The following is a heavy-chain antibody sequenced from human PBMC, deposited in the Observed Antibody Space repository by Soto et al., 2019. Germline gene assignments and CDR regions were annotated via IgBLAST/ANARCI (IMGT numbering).Heavy chain of an antibody. Sequence: AGVSLRLSCAASGFTFSSYSMNWVRQAPGKGLEWVSSISSSSSYIYYADSVKGRFTISRDNAKNSLYLQMNSLRAEDTDVYYCARPPGAGLNNWGQGTLVNVSS. J-gene: IGHJ4*02. CDR2: ISSSSSYI. V-gene: IGHV3-21*01. D-gene: IGHD2-21*01. CDR3: ARPPGAGLNN. CDR1: GFTFSSYS.